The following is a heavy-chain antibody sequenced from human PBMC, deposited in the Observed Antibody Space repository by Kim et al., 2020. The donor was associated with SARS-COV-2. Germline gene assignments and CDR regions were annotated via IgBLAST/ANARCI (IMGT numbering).Heavy chain of an antibody. D-gene: IGHD4-17*01. CDR3: ATPEWGRVSTAGD. V-gene: IGHV3-74*01. J-gene: IGHJ4*02. Sequence: GGSLRLSCAASGFTFTTYWMHWVRQAPGKGLVWVSRITNDGTNTNYADSVKGRFTISRDNSKNTLYLQMNSLRAEDTAVYYCATPEWGRVSTAGDWGQGILGTGSS. CDR1: GFTFTTYW. CDR2: ITNDGTNT.